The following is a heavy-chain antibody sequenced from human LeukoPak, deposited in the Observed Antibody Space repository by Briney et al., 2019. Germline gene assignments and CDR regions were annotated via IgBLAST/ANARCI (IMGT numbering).Heavy chain of an antibody. V-gene: IGHV4-59*12. CDR3: ARPYGSGSYPNDAFDI. J-gene: IGHJ3*02. Sequence: PSETLSLTCTVSGGSISSYYWSWIRQPPGKGLEWIGYIYYSGSTNYNPSLKSRVTISVDTSKNQFSLKLSSVTAADTAVYYCARPYGSGSYPNDAFDIWGQGTMVTVSS. D-gene: IGHD3-10*01. CDR2: IYYSGST. CDR1: GGSISSYY.